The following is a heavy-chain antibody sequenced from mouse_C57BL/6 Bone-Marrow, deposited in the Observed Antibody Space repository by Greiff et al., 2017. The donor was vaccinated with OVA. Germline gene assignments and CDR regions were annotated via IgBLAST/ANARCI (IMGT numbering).Heavy chain of an antibody. D-gene: IGHD2-1*01. CDR3: TTEGNYPFDY. Sequence: VQLQQSGAELVRPGASVKLSCTASGFNIKDYYRHGVKQSPEQGLEGIGRIDPEDGDTEYAPKFQGKATMTADTSSKPAYLQLSSLTSEDTAVYYCTTEGNYPFDYWGQGTTLTVSS. CDR1: GFNIKDYY. J-gene: IGHJ2*01. V-gene: IGHV14-1*01. CDR2: IDPEDGDT.